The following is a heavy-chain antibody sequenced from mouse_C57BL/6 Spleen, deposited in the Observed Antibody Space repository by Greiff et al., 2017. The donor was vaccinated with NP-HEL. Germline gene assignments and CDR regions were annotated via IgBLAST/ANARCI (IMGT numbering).Heavy chain of an antibody. D-gene: IGHD2-4*01. CDR2: IYPSDSET. V-gene: IGHV1-61*01. CDR3: ARRVHYDSAWFAY. Sequence: QVQLQQPGAELVRPGSSVKLSCKASGYTFTSYWLDWVKQRPGQGLEWIGNIYPSDSETHYNQKFKDKATLTVAKSSSTAYRQLSSLTSEDSAVYYCARRVHYDSAWFAYWGQGTLVTVSA. J-gene: IGHJ3*01. CDR1: GYTFTSYW.